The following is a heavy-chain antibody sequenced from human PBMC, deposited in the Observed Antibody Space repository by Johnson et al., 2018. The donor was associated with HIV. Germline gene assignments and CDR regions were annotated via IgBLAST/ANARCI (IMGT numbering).Heavy chain of an antibody. CDR2: ISYDGSNK. CDR1: GFTVSSNY. J-gene: IGHJ3*02. CDR3: ATIAAHGAAFDI. Sequence: QVQLVESGGGLVQPGGSLRLSCAASGFTVSSNYMSWVRQAPGKGLEWVAVISYDGSNKYHADSMKGRFTISRDNSKNTLYLQMNSLRPEDTAAYYCATIAAHGAAFDIWGQGTVVTVSS. D-gene: IGHD6-25*01. V-gene: IGHV3-30*03.